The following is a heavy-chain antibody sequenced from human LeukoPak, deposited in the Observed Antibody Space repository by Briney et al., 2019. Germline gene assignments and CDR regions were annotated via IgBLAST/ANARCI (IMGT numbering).Heavy chain of an antibody. J-gene: IGHJ3*02. CDR2: IYYSVST. D-gene: IGHD2-21*02. V-gene: IGHV4-59*01. CDR3: ARYIVVVTAQYAFDI. Sequence: MPSETLSLTCTVSGGSISSYYWSWIRQPPGKGLEWIGYIYYSVSTNYNPSLKSRVTISVDTSKNQFSLKLSSVTAADTAVYYCARYIVVVTAQYAFDIWGQGTMVTVSS. CDR1: GGSISSYY.